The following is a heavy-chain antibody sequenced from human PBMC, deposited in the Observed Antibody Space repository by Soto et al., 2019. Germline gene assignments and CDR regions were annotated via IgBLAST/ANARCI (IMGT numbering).Heavy chain of an antibody. CDR2: INHSGST. Sequence: PSETLPLTCAVYGGSFSGYYWSWIRQPPGKGLEWIGEINHSGSTNYNPSLKSRVTISVDTSKSQFSLKLSSVTAADTAVYYCARANILTGYYYFDYWGQGTLVTVSS. J-gene: IGHJ4*02. D-gene: IGHD3-9*01. V-gene: IGHV4-34*01. CDR1: GGSFSGYY. CDR3: ARANILTGYYYFDY.